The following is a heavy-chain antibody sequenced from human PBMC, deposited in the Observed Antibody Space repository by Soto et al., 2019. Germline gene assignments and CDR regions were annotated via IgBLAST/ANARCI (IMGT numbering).Heavy chain of an antibody. J-gene: IGHJ4*02. CDR1: GFSLSTSGVG. V-gene: IGHV2-5*01. D-gene: IGHD3-22*01. CDR2: IYWNDDK. CDR3: AHRSKYDSRSSESQIFRD. Sequence: QITLKESGPTLVKPTQTLTLTCTFSGFSLSTSGVGVGWIRQPPGKALGGLALIYWNDDKRYSPSLKSRLTITKDTSKNQVVLTMTNMDPVDTATYYCAHRSKYDSRSSESQIFRDWGQGTLVTVSS.